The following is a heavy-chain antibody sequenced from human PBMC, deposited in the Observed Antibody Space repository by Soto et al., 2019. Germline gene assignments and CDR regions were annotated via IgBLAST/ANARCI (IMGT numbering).Heavy chain of an antibody. CDR1: GGTFSSYT. Sequence: ASVKVSCKASGGTFSSYTISWVRQAPGQGLEWMGRIIPILGIANYAQKFQGRVTITADKSTSTAYMELSSLRSEDTAVYYCARDLYCSGGSCYWGELFDYWGQGTLVTVSS. V-gene: IGHV1-69*04. J-gene: IGHJ4*02. CDR3: ARDLYCSGGSCYWGELFDY. D-gene: IGHD2-15*01. CDR2: IIPILGIA.